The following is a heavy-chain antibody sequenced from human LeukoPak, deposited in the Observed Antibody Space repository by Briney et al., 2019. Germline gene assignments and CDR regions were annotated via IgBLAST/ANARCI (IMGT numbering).Heavy chain of an antibody. CDR2: IIPIFGTA. J-gene: IGHJ3*02. CDR3: ARDSYGDYVRNAFDI. V-gene: IGHV1-69*13. Sequence: SVNVSCKASGGTFSSYAISWVRQAPGQGLEWMGGIIPIFGTANYAQKFQGRVTITADESTSTAYMELSSLRSEDTAVYYCARDSYGDYVRNAFDIWGQGTMVTVSS. CDR1: GGTFSSYA. D-gene: IGHD4-17*01.